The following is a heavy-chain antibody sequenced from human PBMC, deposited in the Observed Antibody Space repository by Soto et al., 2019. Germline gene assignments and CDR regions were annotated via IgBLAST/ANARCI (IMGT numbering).Heavy chain of an antibody. CDR3: ARDNLRDLDY. J-gene: IGHJ4*02. CDR2: IQQDGSEK. Sequence: EVQLVESGGGLVQPGGSLRLSCAASGFTFNSYWMSWVRQAPRKGLEWVASIQQDGSEKSYVDSVKGRFTVSRDNAKNSLYLQMNSLRAEDTAVYYCARDNLRDLDYWGQGDLVTVSS. V-gene: IGHV3-7*01. D-gene: IGHD3-16*01. CDR1: GFTFNSYW.